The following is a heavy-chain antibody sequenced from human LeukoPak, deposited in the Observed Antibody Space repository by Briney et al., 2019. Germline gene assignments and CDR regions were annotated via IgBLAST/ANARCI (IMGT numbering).Heavy chain of an antibody. V-gene: IGHV4-4*07. J-gene: IGHJ3*02. CDR3: GRPAPAVAGWGRALDI. D-gene: IGHD6-19*01. CDR2: FYNSGST. CDR1: GGSISSYY. Sequence: PSETLSLTCTVSGGSISSYYWSWIRQPAGKGLEWIGRFYNSGSTNCNPSLKSRVTMSVDTSKNQFSLKLSSVTAADSAVYYCGRPAPAVAGWGRALDIWGHGTMVTVAS.